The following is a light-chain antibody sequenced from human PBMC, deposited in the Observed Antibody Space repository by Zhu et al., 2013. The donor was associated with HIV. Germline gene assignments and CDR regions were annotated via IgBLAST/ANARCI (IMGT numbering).Light chain of an antibody. J-gene: IGKJ1*01. CDR1: QSVESW. CDR3: QQYNTYPWT. Sequence: DIQMTQSPSTLSASVGDRVTITCRANQSVESWLAWYQQRPGQAPKLLIYKSSILQSGVPSRFLGGGSGTDFALSINGLQPADFATYYCQQYNTYPWTFGRGTRV. CDR2: KSS. V-gene: IGKV1-5*03.